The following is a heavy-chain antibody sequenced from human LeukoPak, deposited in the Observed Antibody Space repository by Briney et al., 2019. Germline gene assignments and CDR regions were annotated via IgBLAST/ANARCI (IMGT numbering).Heavy chain of an antibody. CDR1: GFTFSSYA. CDR2: ISGSGGRT. CDR3: AKDGDSSGWTKGYFDY. J-gene: IGHJ4*02. D-gene: IGHD6-19*01. V-gene: IGHV3-23*01. Sequence: GGSLRLSCAASGFTFSSYAMSWVRQAPGKGLEWVSAISGSGGRTYYADSVKGRFTISRDNSKNTLYLQMNSLRAEDTAVYYCAKDGDSSGWTKGYFDYWGQGTLVTVSS.